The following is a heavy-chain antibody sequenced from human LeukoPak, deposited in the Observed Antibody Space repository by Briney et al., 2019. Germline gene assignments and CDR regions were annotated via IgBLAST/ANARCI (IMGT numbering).Heavy chain of an antibody. CDR1: GGSISSYY. V-gene: IGHV4-59*01. Sequence: PSETLSLTCTVSGGSISSYYWSWIRQPPGKGLEWIANIYHTGSTNYNPSLSSRVTISIDTAKNQFSLKLTSVTAANTAVYYCARRGRNSSGWQDYLWGQGTLVTVSS. CDR3: ARRGRNSSGWQDYL. CDR2: IYHTGST. D-gene: IGHD6-25*01. J-gene: IGHJ4*02.